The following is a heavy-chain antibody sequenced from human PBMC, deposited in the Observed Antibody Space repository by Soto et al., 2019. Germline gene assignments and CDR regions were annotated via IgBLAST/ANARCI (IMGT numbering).Heavy chain of an antibody. D-gene: IGHD3-22*01. Sequence: EVPLLESGGGLVQPGGSLRLSCAASGFTFISYAMSWFRQAPGKGLEWVSAISGSGGSTYYADSVKGRFTIARDNSKNTLYLQMNSLRAEDTAVYYCAKRKPYESSGHLDYWGQGTLVTVSS. J-gene: IGHJ4*02. CDR3: AKRKPYESSGHLDY. CDR2: ISGSGGST. V-gene: IGHV3-23*01. CDR1: GFTFISYA.